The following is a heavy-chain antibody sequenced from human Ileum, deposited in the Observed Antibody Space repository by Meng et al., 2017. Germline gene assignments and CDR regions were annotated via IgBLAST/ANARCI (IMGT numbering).Heavy chain of an antibody. V-gene: IGHV4-39*07. J-gene: IGHJ6*02. Sequence: SETLSLTCTVSGGSISSSSYYWGWIRQPPGKGLEWIGSIYYSGSTYYNPSLKSRVTISVDTSKNQFSLKLSSVTAADTALYYCARAIGRDSSSGGLYYYYGMDVWGQGTTVTVSS. CDR3: ARAIGRDSSSGGLYYYYGMDV. D-gene: IGHD6-13*01. CDR1: GGSISSSSYY. CDR2: IYYSGST.